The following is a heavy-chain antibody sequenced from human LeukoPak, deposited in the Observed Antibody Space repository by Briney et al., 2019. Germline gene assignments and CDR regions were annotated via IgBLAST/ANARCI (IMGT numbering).Heavy chain of an antibody. CDR1: GFTFSSYG. CDR3: ASWGEGALDN. CDR2: ISGSGGST. J-gene: IGHJ4*02. V-gene: IGHV3-23*01. Sequence: HPGGSLRLSCAASGFTFSSYGMSWVRQAPGKGLEWVSAISGSGGSTYYADSVKGRFTISRDNSKNTLYLQMNSLRVEDTGVYYCASWGEGALDNWGQGTLVTVSS. D-gene: IGHD1-26*01.